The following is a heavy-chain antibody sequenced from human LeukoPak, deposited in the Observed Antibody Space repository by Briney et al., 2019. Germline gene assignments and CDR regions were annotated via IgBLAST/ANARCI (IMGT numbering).Heavy chain of an antibody. CDR2: IYSGGST. V-gene: IGHV3-66*01. D-gene: IGHD1-26*01. J-gene: IGHJ3*02. CDR1: GFTFSSYS. CDR3: ARVSLPPYSGSYLGRAFDI. Sequence: GGSLRLSCAASGFTFSSYSMSWVRQAPGKGLEWVSVIYSGGSTYYADSVKGRFTISRDNSKNTLYLQMNSLRAEDTAVYYCARVSLPPYSGSYLGRAFDIWGQGTMVTVSS.